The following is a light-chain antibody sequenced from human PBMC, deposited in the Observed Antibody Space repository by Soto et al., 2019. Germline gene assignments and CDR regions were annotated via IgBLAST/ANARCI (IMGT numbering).Light chain of an antibody. CDR2: SNN. V-gene: IGLV1-47*02. J-gene: IGLJ1*01. CDR1: TSNIGSNY. Sequence: QSVLTQPPSASGTPGQGVTISCSGSTSNIGSNYVYWYQQLPGTTPKLLIYSNNQRPSGVPDRFSGSMSGTSACLAISGLRSDDEADYFCATWDDSLNGFYVFGTGTKVTVL. CDR3: ATWDDSLNGFYV.